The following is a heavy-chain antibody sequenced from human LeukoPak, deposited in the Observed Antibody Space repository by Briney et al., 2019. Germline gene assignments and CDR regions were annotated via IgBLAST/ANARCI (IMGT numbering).Heavy chain of an antibody. D-gene: IGHD3-3*01. J-gene: IGHJ4*02. V-gene: IGHV3-74*01. CDR1: GFTFSSYW. CDR2: INTDGSST. Sequence: GGSLRLSCAASGFTFSSYWMHWVRQAPGKGLVWVSRINTDGSSTSYADSVKGRFTISRDNAKNTLYLQMNSLRAEDTAVYYCAAQYYDFWSGYSTFDYWGQGTLVTVSS. CDR3: AAQYYDFWSGYSTFDY.